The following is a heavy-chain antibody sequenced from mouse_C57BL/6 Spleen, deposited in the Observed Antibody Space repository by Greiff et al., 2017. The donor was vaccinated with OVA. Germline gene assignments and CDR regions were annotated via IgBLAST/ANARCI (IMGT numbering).Heavy chain of an antibody. D-gene: IGHD2-4*01. J-gene: IGHJ3*01. CDR3: ARDEGLRRGFAY. CDR1: GYSFTGYF. CDR2: INPYNGDT. Sequence: VQLQQSGPELVKPGDSVKISCKASGYSFTGYFMNWVMQSHGKSLEWIGRINPYNGDTFYNQKFKGKATLTVDKSSSTAHMELRSLTSEDSAVYYCARDEGLRRGFAYWGQGTLVTVSA. V-gene: IGHV1-20*01.